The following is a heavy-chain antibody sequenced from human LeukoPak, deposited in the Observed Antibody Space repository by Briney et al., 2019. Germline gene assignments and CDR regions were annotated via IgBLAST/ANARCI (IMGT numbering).Heavy chain of an antibody. CDR3: AKGDYDSSGYYSGDY. V-gene: IGHV3-23*01. D-gene: IGHD3-22*01. CDR1: GFTFSSYS. Sequence: GGSLRLSCAASGFTFSSYSMNWVRQAPGKGLEWVSAISGSGGSTYYADSVKGRFTISRDNSKNTLYLQMNSLRAEDTAVYYCAKGDYDSSGYYSGDYWGQGTLVTVSS. J-gene: IGHJ4*02. CDR2: ISGSGGST.